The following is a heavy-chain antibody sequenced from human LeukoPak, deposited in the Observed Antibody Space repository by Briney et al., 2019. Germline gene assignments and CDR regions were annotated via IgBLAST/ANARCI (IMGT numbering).Heavy chain of an antibody. J-gene: IGHJ4*02. CDR2: ISGDGGST. CDR1: GFTFDDYA. D-gene: IGHD3-10*01. V-gene: IGHV3-43*02. Sequence: GGSLRLSCAASGFTFDDYAMHWVRQAPGKGLEWVSPISGDGGSTYYADSVKGRFTISRDNSKNSLYLQMNSLRTEDTALYYCAKDFSSYGSGSYCSFDYWGQGTLVTVSS. CDR3: AKDFSSYGSGSYCSFDY.